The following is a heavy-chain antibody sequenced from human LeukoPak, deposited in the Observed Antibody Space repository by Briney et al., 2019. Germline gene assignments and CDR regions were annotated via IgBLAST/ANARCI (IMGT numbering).Heavy chain of an antibody. D-gene: IGHD3-10*02. CDR1: GFTFSSYA. CDR2: ISGSGGST. J-gene: IGHJ5*02. V-gene: IGHV3-23*01. Sequence: GGSLRLSCAASGFTFSSYAMSWVRQAPGKGLEWVSAISGSGGSTYYADSVKGRFTISRDNSKNTLYLQMNSLRAEDTAIYYCAKDLRYVGSRKDWFDPWGQGTLVTVSS. CDR3: AKDLRYVGSRKDWFDP.